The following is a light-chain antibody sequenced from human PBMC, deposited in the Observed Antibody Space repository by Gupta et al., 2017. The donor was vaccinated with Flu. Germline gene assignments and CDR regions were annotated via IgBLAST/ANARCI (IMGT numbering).Light chain of an antibody. Sequence: QSALTQSASVSRSPGQSIAISCTGTSSDVGGYNNVSWYQQHPGKAPKLMIDEVNNRPSGVFSRLSCCTSDKNGSPHTTGVPEEDEAYDYCSLNTSSKTLWVFGTGTKL. CDR1: SSDVGGYNN. J-gene: IGLJ3*02. CDR2: EVN. CDR3: SLNTSSKTLWV. V-gene: IGLV2-14*01.